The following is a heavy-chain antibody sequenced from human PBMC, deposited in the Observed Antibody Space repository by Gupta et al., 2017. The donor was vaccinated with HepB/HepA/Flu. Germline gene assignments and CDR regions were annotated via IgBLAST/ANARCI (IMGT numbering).Heavy chain of an antibody. V-gene: IGHV3-11*01. CDR2: ISSSGSTI. J-gene: IGHJ6*02. CDR1: GFTFSDDY. Sequence: VQLVESGGGLVKPGGSLRLSCAASGFTFSDDYMSWIRQAPGKGLEWVSYISSSGSTIYYADSVKGRFTISRDNAKNSLYLQMNSLRAEDTAVYYCARDKTGYSSSWYYYYYGMDVWGQGTTVTVSS. CDR3: ARDKTGYSSSWYYYYYGMDV. D-gene: IGHD6-13*01.